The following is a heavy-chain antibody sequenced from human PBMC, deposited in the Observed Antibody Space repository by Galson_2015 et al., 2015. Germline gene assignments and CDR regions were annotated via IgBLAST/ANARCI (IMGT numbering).Heavy chain of an antibody. D-gene: IGHD6-19*01. V-gene: IGHV3-33*01. Sequence: SLRLSCAASGFTFSSYGMHWVRQAPGKGLEWVAAIWYDGSNKYYADSVKGRFTISRDNSKNTLSLQMNSLRADDTAVYYCARDEGGGGWYFDYWGQGTLVTVSS. J-gene: IGHJ4*02. CDR1: GFTFSSYG. CDR2: IWYDGSNK. CDR3: ARDEGGGGWYFDY.